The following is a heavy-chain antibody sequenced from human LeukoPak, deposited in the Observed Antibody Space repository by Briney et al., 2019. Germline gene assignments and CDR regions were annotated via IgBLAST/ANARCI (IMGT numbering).Heavy chain of an antibody. CDR2: IYTSGST. J-gene: IGHJ6*03. D-gene: IGHD3-10*01. CDR3: ARVLGYYGSGSYGPGYYYMDV. CDR1: GGSFSGYY. Sequence: SETLSLTCAVYGGSFSGYYWSWIRQPAGKGLEWIGRIYTSGSTNYNPSLKSRVTISVDTSKNQFSLKLSSVTAADTAVYYCARVLGYYGSGSYGPGYYYMDVWGKGTTVTISS. V-gene: IGHV4-59*10.